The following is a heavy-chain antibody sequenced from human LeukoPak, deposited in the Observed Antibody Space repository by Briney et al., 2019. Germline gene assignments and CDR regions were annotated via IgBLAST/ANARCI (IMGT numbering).Heavy chain of an antibody. CDR2: ISWNSGSI. CDR3: AKSTSWRDAFDI. J-gene: IGHJ3*02. Sequence: GRSLRLSCAASGFTFDDYAMHWVRQAPGKGLEWVSGISWNSGSIGYADSVKGRFTISRDNAKNSLYLQMNSLRAEDTALYYCAKSTSWRDAFDIWGQGTMVTVSS. D-gene: IGHD2-2*01. CDR1: GFTFDDYA. V-gene: IGHV3-9*01.